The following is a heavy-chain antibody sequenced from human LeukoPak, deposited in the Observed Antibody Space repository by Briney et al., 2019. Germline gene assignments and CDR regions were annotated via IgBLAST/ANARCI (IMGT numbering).Heavy chain of an antibody. CDR3: ARGRLWSNYDY. V-gene: IGHV1-3*01. D-gene: IGHD5-18*01. Sequence: ASVKVSCKASGYTFTSYAMHWVRLAPGQRLEWMGWINAGNGNAKYSQKFQGRVTITRDTSASTAYMELSSLRSEDTAVYYCARGRLWSNYDYWGQGTLVTVSS. CDR1: GYTFTSYA. CDR2: INAGNGNA. J-gene: IGHJ4*02.